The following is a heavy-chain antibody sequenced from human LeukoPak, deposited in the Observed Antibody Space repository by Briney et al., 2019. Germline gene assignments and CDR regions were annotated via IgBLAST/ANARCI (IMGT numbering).Heavy chain of an antibody. D-gene: IGHD3-10*01. CDR1: GFTFSTYA. Sequence: PGGSLRLSCAASGFTFSTYAMSWVRQAPGKGLEWVSAISGSGGNTYYADSVKGRVTISRDNSKSTVYLQMYSLRAEDTAVYYCAKDRGSAPYCIDYWGQGTLVTVSS. CDR2: ISGSGGNT. V-gene: IGHV3-23*01. CDR3: AKDRGSAPYCIDY. J-gene: IGHJ4*02.